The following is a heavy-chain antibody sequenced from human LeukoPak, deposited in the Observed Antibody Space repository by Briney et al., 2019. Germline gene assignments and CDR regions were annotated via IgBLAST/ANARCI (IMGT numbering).Heavy chain of an antibody. CDR1: GFTFSSYA. CDR3: ARAPYCIGGSCRFDY. Sequence: PGGSLRLSCAASGFTFSSYAMSWVRQAPGKGLEWVSAISGSGGSTYYADSVKGRFTISRDNAKNSLYLQMNSLRAEDTAVYYCARAPYCIGGSCRFDYWGQGTLVTVSS. V-gene: IGHV3-23*01. CDR2: ISGSGGST. J-gene: IGHJ4*02. D-gene: IGHD2-15*01.